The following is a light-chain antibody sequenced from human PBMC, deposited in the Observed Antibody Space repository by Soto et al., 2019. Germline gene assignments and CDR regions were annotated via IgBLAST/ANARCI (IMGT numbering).Light chain of an antibody. J-gene: IGLJ1*01. Sequence: QSALTQPPSVSGAPGQRVTISCTGSSSNIGANYDVHWYQQRPGTSPKLLIFGNSNRPSGVPNRFSGSKSGNTASLTISGLRAEDEADYYCCSYVGRNTYVFGTGTQLTVL. CDR3: CSYVGRNTYV. V-gene: IGLV1-40*01. CDR2: GNS. CDR1: SSNIGANYD.